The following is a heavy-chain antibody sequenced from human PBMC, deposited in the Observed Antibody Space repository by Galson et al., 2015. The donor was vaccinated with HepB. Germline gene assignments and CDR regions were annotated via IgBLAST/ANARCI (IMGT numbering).Heavy chain of an antibody. Sequence: SLRLSCAASQFAFGSYAMNWVRQAPGKGLEWVSGISATGGSTYYADSVKGRFLISRDNSKNTLYLQMNSLRADDTAIFYCATLLLSPDSWVQGSLVTASS. J-gene: IGHJ4*02. CDR2: ISATGGST. CDR3: ATLLLSPDS. CDR1: QFAFGSYA. V-gene: IGHV3-23*01.